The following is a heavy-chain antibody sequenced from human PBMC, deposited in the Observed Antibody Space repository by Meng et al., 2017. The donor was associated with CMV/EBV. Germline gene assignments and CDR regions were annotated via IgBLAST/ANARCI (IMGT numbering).Heavy chain of an antibody. Sequence: ASVKVSCKASGYTFTSYYMHWVRQAPGQELEWMGIINPSGGSTSYAQKFQGRVTMTRDTSTSTVYMELSSLRSEDTAVYYCARQLARIAVADTDHDAFDIWGQGTMVTVSS. J-gene: IGHJ3*02. CDR2: INPSGGST. CDR3: ARQLARIAVADTDHDAFDI. CDR1: GYTFTSYY. V-gene: IGHV1-46*01. D-gene: IGHD6-19*01.